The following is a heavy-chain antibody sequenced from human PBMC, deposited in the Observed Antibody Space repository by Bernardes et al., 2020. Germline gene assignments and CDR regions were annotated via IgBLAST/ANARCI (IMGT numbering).Heavy chain of an antibody. V-gene: IGHV3-7*01. Sequence: GGSLRLSCAASGFTFSSDWMSWVRQAPGKGLEWVANIKQDGSEKYYVDSVKGRFTISRDNAKNSLYLQMNSLRAEDTAVYYCARDYYGDSNDYWGQGTLVTVSS. CDR2: IKQDGSEK. J-gene: IGHJ4*02. CDR1: GFTFSSDW. D-gene: IGHD4-17*01. CDR3: ARDYYGDSNDY.